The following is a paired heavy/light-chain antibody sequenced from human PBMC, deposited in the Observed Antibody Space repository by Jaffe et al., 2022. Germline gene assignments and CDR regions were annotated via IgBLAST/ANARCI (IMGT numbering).Light chain of an antibody. V-gene: IGLV2-14*03. J-gene: IGLJ3*02. CDR2: DVS. Sequence: QSALTQPASVSGSPGQSITISCTGTSSDVGAYNSVSWYQQHPGKAPKLMIYDVSNRPSGVSHRLSGSKSGNTASLTISGLQAEDEADYYCGSFTTSSTLVFGGGTKLTVL. CDR3: GSFTTSSTLV. CDR1: SSDVGAYNS.
Heavy chain of an antibody. CDR3: ARDYTRDQGTYFDY. V-gene: IGHV1-3*01. D-gene: IGHD1-1*01. CDR1: GYTFTNYH. J-gene: IGHJ4*02. CDR2: ISGGNGDT. Sequence: QVQLVQSGAEVMQPGASVKVSCKASGYTFTNYHMHWVRQAPGQRLEWLGWISGGNGDTKYSQKFQGRLTITRDTSATTAYMELSSLRSEDTAVYYCARDYTRDQGTYFDYWGQGTLVTVSS.